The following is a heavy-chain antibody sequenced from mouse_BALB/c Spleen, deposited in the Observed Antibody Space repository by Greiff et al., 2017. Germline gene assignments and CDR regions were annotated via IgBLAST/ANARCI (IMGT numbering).Heavy chain of an antibody. Sequence: EVQLQQSGPGLVKPSQSLSLTCSVTGYSITSGYYWNWIRQFPGNKLEWMGYISYDGSNNYNPSLKNRISITRDTSKNQFFLKLNSVTTEDTATYYCARLLENYYAMDYWGQGTSVTVSS. CDR1: GYSITSGYY. V-gene: IGHV3-6*02. CDR2: ISYDGSN. J-gene: IGHJ4*01. CDR3: ARLLENYYAMDY. D-gene: IGHD1-1*01.